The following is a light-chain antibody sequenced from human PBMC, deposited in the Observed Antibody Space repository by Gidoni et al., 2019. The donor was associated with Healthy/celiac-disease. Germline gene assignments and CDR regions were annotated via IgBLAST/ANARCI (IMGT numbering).Light chain of an antibody. J-gene: IGLJ2*01. V-gene: IGLV3-1*01. Sequence: SSELTQPPSVSVSPGQTASITCSGDKLGDKYACWYQQKPGQSPVLVIYQDSKRPSVIPERFSGSNSGNTATLTISGTQAMDEADYYCQAWDSSVVVFGGGTKLTVL. CDR2: QDS. CDR3: QAWDSSVVV. CDR1: KLGDKY.